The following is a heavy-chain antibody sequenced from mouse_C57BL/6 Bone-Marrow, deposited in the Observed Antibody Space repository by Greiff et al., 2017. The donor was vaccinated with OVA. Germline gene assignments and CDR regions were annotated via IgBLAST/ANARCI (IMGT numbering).Heavy chain of an antibody. D-gene: IGHD2-5*01. CDR2: INPSSGYT. CDR3: ARPKAYYSNYDGWFAY. CDR1: GYTFTSYW. Sequence: VQRVESGAELAKPGASVKLSCKASGYTFTSYWMHWVKQRPGQGLEWIGYINPSSGYTKYNQKFKDKATLTADKSSSTAFMQLSSLTYEDSAVYYCARPKAYYSNYDGWFAYWGQGTLVTVSA. V-gene: IGHV1-7*01. J-gene: IGHJ3*01.